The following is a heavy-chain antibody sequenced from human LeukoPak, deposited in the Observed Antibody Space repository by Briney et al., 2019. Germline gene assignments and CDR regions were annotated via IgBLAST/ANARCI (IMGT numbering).Heavy chain of an antibody. CDR3: ARGSQGNWNYAHYYYYMDV. Sequence: GGSLRLSCAASRFTFSSYAMSWVRQAPGKGLEWVSAISGSGGSTYYADSVKGRFTISRDNSKNTLYLQLNSLRAEDTAVYYCARGSQGNWNYAHYYYYMDVWGKGTTVTVSS. CDR1: RFTFSSYA. J-gene: IGHJ6*03. V-gene: IGHV3-23*01. CDR2: ISGSGGST. D-gene: IGHD1-7*01.